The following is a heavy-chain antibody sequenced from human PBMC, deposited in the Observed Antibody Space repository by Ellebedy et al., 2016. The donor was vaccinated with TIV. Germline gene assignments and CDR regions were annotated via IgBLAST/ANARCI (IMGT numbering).Heavy chain of an antibody. CDR3: ARDALVTGSRGMDV. CDR1: GGTFSSYA. J-gene: IGHJ6*02. D-gene: IGHD2-15*01. V-gene: IGHV1-69*05. Sequence: AASVKVSCKASGGTFSSYAISWVRQAPGQGLEWMGGIIPIFGTANYAQKLQGRVTMTTDTSTSTAYMELRSLRSDDTAVYYCARDALVTGSRGMDVWGQGTTVTVSS. CDR2: IIPIFGTA.